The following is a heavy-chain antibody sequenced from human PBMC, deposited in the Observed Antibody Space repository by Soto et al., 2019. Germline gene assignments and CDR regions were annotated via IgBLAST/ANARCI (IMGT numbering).Heavy chain of an antibody. D-gene: IGHD3-3*01. CDR3: ARLTKGQYYDFWSGYSTRWFDP. CDR2: IYYSGST. Sequence: SETLSLTCTVSGGSISSSSYYWGWIRQPPGKGLEWIGSIYYSGSTYYNPSLKSRVTISVDTSKNQFSLKLSSVTAADTAVYYCARLTKGQYYDFWSGYSTRWFDPWGQGTLVTVSS. CDR1: GGSISSSSYY. J-gene: IGHJ5*02. V-gene: IGHV4-39*01.